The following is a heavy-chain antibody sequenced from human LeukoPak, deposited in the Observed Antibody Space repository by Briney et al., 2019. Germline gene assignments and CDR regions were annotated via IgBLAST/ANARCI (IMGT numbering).Heavy chain of an antibody. CDR1: GGSISDYY. D-gene: IGHD6-13*01. J-gene: IGHJ4*02. V-gene: IGHV4-59*01. CDR2: IFYSGST. Sequence: KPSETLSLTCTVSGGSISDYYWSWIRLPPGKGLEWIGYIFYSGSTYYNPSLKSRVTISVDTSKNQFSLKLTSVTAADTAVYYCARAAGGTRADFDYWGQGTLVIVSS. CDR3: ARAAGGTRADFDY.